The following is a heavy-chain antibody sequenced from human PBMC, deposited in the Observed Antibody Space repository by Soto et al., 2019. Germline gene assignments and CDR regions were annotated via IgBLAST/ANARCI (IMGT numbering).Heavy chain of an antibody. J-gene: IGHJ4*02. CDR2: MSYDGSQK. V-gene: IGHV3-30-3*01. Sequence: QVQLVVSGGGVVQPGRSLRLSCAASGFIFSTYTMHWVRQAPGKGLEWLTVMSYDGSQKYYADSVKGRLTISRDNSKNTLYLQMTSLRAEDTAVYHCAIAKSSSWHNFDYWGQGTLVTVSS. D-gene: IGHD6-13*01. CDR1: GFIFSTYT. CDR3: AIAKSSSWHNFDY.